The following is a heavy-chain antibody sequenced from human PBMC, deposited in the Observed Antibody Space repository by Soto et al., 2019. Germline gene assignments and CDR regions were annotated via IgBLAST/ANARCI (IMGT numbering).Heavy chain of an antibody. Sequence: SEKVSCKASVGPVSSYAISWVRQAPGQGLEWMGGIIPIFGTANYAQKFQGRVTITADESTSTAYMELRSLRSEDTAVYYCARVPIVEAAGTNYYYYYGMDVWGQGTTVTVSS. J-gene: IGHJ6*02. CDR2: IIPIFGTA. CDR3: ARVPIVEAAGTNYYYYYGMDV. CDR1: VGPVSSYA. V-gene: IGHV1-69*13. D-gene: IGHD6-13*01.